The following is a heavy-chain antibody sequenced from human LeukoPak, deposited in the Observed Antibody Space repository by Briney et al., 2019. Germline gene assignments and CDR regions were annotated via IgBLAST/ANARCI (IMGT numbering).Heavy chain of an antibody. D-gene: IGHD3-10*01. J-gene: IGHJ4*02. CDR2: ISGGALTT. Sequence: GGSLRLSCAASGFTSSSYAMSWVRQAPGKALEWVSDISGGALTTSYADSVTGRFTISRDNSKDTLYLQMNSLRAEDTAIYYCVKLPYHDSGEYFDYWGQGTLVTVSS. CDR3: VKLPYHDSGEYFDY. CDR1: GFTSSSYA. V-gene: IGHV3-23*01.